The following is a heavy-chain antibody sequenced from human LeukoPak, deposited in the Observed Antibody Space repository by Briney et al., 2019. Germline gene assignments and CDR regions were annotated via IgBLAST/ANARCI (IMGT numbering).Heavy chain of an antibody. D-gene: IGHD5-12*01. V-gene: IGHV1-69*05. CDR3: ARDPGPIYGDYEKISWFDP. CDR1: GGTFISYA. J-gene: IGHJ5*02. Sequence: SVKVSCKASGGTFISYAISWVRQAPGQGLEWMGGIIPIFGTANYAQKFQGRVTITRDTSADTVYMELSSLRSEDTAVYYCARDPGPIYGDYEKISWFDPWGQGTLVTVSS. CDR2: IIPIFGTA.